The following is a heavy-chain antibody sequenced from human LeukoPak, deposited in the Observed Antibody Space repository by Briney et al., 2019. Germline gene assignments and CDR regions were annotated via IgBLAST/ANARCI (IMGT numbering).Heavy chain of an antibody. V-gene: IGHV4-59*08. D-gene: IGHD1-1*01. CDR2: IYYSGST. CDR3: ARHLITAAAGTLGNYFDY. J-gene: IGHJ4*02. CDR1: GGSISSYY. Sequence: SETLSLTCTVSGGSISSYYWSWIRQPPGKGLAWSGYIYYSGSTNYNPSLKSRVTISVDTSKNQFSLKQSSVTAADTAVFYCARHLITAAAGTLGNYFDYWGQGTLVTVSS.